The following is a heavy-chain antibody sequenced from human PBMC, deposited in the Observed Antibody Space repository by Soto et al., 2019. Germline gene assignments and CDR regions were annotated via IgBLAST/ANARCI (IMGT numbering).Heavy chain of an antibody. J-gene: IGHJ3*02. D-gene: IGHD3-3*01. CDR2: IYYSGST. CDR1: GGSISSSSYY. V-gene: IGHV4-39*01. Sequence: QLQLQESGPGLVKPSETLSLTCTVSGGSISSSSYYWGWIRQPPGKGLEWIGSIYYSGSTYYNPSLKIRVTISVDTAKNQFSLKLSSVTAADTAVYYCARHSLSGVLRFLEWSSDAFDIWGQGTMVTVSS. CDR3: ARHSLSGVLRFLEWSSDAFDI.